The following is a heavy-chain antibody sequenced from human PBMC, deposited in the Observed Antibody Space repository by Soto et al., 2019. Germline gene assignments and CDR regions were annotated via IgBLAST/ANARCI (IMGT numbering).Heavy chain of an antibody. Sequence: HPGGSLRLSCAASGFTFSSYAMSWVRQAPGKGLEWVSAISGSGGSTYYADSVKGRFTISRDNSKNTLYLQMSSLRAEDTAVYYCAKNPMGYFDWLSGWFDPWGQGTLVTVSS. J-gene: IGHJ5*02. D-gene: IGHD3-9*01. CDR2: ISGSGGST. CDR1: GFTFSSYA. V-gene: IGHV3-23*01. CDR3: AKNPMGYFDWLSGWFDP.